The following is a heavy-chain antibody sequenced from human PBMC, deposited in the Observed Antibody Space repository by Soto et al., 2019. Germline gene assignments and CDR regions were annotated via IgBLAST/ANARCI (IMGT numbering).Heavy chain of an antibody. J-gene: IGHJ4*02. D-gene: IGHD1-26*01. CDR2: ITPTLNIA. CDR1: GGTFSSYT. CDR3: ARGYYSGSNPSSFDY. V-gene: IGHV1-69*01. Sequence: QLQLVQSGAEVREPGSSVKVSCKASGGTFSSYTVIWVLQAPGQGLEWMGGITPTLNIAKYAEKFQGRVTITADESTSTVNMHLSSLRSEDTAVYFCARGYYSGSNPSSFDYWGQGTLVAVSS.